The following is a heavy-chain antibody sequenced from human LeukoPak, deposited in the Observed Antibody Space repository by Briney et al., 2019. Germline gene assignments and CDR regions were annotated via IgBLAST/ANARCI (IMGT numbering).Heavy chain of an antibody. CDR1: GGSISSSSYY. CDR2: IYYSGST. D-gene: IGHD3-3*01. CDR3: ARAYDFWSGYSFGY. J-gene: IGHJ4*02. V-gene: IGHV4-39*07. Sequence: SETLSLTCTVSGGSISSSSYYWGWIRQPPGKGLEWIGSIYYSGSTYYNPSLKSRVTISVDTSKNQFSLKLSSVTAADTAVYYCARAYDFWSGYSFGYWGQGTLVTVSS.